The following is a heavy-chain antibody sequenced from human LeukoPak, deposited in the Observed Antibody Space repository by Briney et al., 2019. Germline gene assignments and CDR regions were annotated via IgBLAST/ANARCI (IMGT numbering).Heavy chain of an antibody. V-gene: IGHV1-18*01. J-gene: IGHJ6*03. CDR2: ISAYNGNT. CDR3: ARVWYGDYDYYYYYMDV. CDR1: GYTFTSYG. Sequence: ASVKVSCKASGYTFTSYGISWVRQAPGQGLEWMGWISAYNGNTNYARKLQGRVTMTTDTSTSTAYMELRSLRSDDTAVYYCARVWYGDYDYYYYYMDVWGKGTTVTVSS. D-gene: IGHD4-17*01.